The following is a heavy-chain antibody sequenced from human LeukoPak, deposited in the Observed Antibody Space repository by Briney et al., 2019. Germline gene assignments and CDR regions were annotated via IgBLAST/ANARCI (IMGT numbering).Heavy chain of an antibody. V-gene: IGHV3-21*04. CDR1: GFTFSSYS. D-gene: IGHD2-2*02. J-gene: IGHJ3*01. Sequence: GGSLRLSCAASGFTFSSYSMNWVRQAPGKGLEWVSSISSSSSYIYYADSVKGRFTISRDNSKSTLYLQMSSLRADDTAVYYCAMKAVPRPRLYDAFDFWGQGTVVTVSS. CDR3: AMKAVPRPRLYDAFDF. CDR2: ISSSSSYI.